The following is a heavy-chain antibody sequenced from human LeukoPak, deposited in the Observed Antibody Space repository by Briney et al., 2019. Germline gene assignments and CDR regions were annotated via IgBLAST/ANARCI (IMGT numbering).Heavy chain of an antibody. Sequence: ASVKVSCKASGYTFTGYYMHWVRQAPGQGLELMGWINPNSGGTNYAQKFQGRVTMTRDTSISTAYMELSRLRSVDTAVYYCARRPYDSSGYYGDYWGQGTLVTVSS. V-gene: IGHV1-2*02. CDR3: ARRPYDSSGYYGDY. D-gene: IGHD3-22*01. CDR1: GYTFTGYY. CDR2: INPNSGGT. J-gene: IGHJ4*02.